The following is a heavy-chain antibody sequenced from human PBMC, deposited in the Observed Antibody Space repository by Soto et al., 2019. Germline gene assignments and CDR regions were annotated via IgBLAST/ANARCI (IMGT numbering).Heavy chain of an antibody. Sequence: QLQLQESGPGLVKPSETLSLTCTVSGGSISSSSYYWGWIRQPPGKGLEWIGSIYYSGSTYYNPSLKSRVTISVDPSKNQFSLKLSSVTAADTAVYYCARLVPMTTVTHRYWYFDLWGRGTLVTVSS. J-gene: IGHJ2*01. CDR3: ARLVPMTTVTHRYWYFDL. CDR1: GGSISSSSYY. V-gene: IGHV4-39*01. D-gene: IGHD4-17*01. CDR2: IYYSGST.